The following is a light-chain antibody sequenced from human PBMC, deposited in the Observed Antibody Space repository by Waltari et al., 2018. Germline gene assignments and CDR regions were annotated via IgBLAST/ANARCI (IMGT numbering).Light chain of an antibody. V-gene: IGLV7-46*01. CDR1: TGFVTSGRY. Sequence: QAVVTQEPSLTVSPGGTVTLTCGSSTGFVTSGRYPYWFQQKPGQAPKTLIYDTSNKHSWTPARFSGSLVGGKAALTLSGAQPEDEADYYCLLSYSGGRRVFGGGTKLTVL. CDR3: LLSYSGGRRV. CDR2: DTS. J-gene: IGLJ3*02.